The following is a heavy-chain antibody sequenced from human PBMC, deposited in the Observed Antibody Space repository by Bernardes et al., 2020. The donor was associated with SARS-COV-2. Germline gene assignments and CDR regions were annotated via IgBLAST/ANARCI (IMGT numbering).Heavy chain of an antibody. Sequence: SETLSLTCTVSGGSISSYYWNWIRQPPGKGLEWIGYIYYSGSTNYNPSLKSRVTISVDTSKNQISLKLSSVTAADTAVYYCARQDIGAIFGVVITPAGMDVWGQGTTVTVSS. V-gene: IGHV4-59*08. D-gene: IGHD3-3*01. CDR1: GGSISSYY. J-gene: IGHJ6*02. CDR2: IYYSGST. CDR3: ARQDIGAIFGVVITPAGMDV.